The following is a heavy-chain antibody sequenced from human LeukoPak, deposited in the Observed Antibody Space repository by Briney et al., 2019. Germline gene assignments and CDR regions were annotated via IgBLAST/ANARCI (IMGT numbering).Heavy chain of an antibody. CDR2: ISYDGSNK. V-gene: IGHV3-30*18. Sequence: ARSLRLSCAASGLTVSSYGMNWDHQAPGNELEWVAVISYDGSNKYYADSVKGRFTISRDNSKNTLYLQMNSLRAEDTAVYYCAKDPRRYCSGGSCHNYFDYWGQGTLVTVSS. CDR3: AKDPRRYCSGGSCHNYFDY. CDR1: GLTVSSYG. J-gene: IGHJ4*02. D-gene: IGHD2-15*01.